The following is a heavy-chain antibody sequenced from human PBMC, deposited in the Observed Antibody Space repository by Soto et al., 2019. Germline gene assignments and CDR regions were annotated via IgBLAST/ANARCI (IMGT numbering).Heavy chain of an antibody. CDR3: AKDRVAVAGTHWYFDL. CDR2: ISGSGGST. D-gene: IGHD6-19*01. Sequence: GGSLRLSCAASGFTFSSYAMSWVRQAPGKGLEWVSAISGSGGSTYYADSVKGRFTISRDNSKNTLYLQMNSLRAEDTAVYYCAKDRVAVAGTHWYFDLWGRGTLVTVSS. V-gene: IGHV3-23*01. CDR1: GFTFSSYA. J-gene: IGHJ2*01.